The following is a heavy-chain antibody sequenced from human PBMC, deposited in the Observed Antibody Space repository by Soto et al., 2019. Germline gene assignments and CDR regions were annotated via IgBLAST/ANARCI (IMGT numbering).Heavy chain of an antibody. CDR3: ASATVVAATFDF. CDR1: GFAFRSYN. CDR2: ISSGSSNI. D-gene: IGHD2-15*01. V-gene: IGHV3-21*01. Sequence: KTGGSLRLSCAASGFAFRSYNMNWVRQAPGKGLEWVASISSGSSNIYYADSVKGRFTISRDNAKNSLFLQMDSLRAEDSAVYYCASATVVAATFDFWGQGTLVTVS. J-gene: IGHJ4*02.